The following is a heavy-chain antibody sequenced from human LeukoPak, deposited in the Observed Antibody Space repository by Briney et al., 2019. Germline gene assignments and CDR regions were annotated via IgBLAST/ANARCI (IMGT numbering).Heavy chain of an antibody. Sequence: GGSLRLSCAASGFTFDDYGTTWLRQAPGKGLEWVSGINWNGGNTAYADSVRGRFTISRDNAKNSLYLQMNSLRVEDTALYYCARDAGRGYYTSDYWGQGTLVTVSS. CDR2: INWNGGNT. J-gene: IGHJ4*02. D-gene: IGHD3-3*01. V-gene: IGHV3-20*04. CDR3: ARDAGRGYYTSDY. CDR1: GFTFDDYG.